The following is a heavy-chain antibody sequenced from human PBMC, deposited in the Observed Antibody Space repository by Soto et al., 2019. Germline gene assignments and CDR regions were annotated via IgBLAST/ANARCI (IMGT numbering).Heavy chain of an antibody. V-gene: IGHV3-13*05. CDR1: GFTFSSYD. CDR3: ARGRQLGLGHYYFDY. J-gene: IGHJ4*02. Sequence: GGSLRLSCAASGFTFSSYDMHWVRQATGKGLEWVSAIGTAGDPYYPGSVKGRFTISRENAKNSLYLQMNSLRAGDTAVYYCARGRQLGLGHYYFDYWGQGTLVTVSS. CDR2: IGTAGDP. D-gene: IGHD7-27*01.